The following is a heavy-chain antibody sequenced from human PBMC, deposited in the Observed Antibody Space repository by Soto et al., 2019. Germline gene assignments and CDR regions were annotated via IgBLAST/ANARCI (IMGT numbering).Heavy chain of an antibody. CDR2: ISKDGNSK. Sequence: GGSLRLSCAASGFTFSSYAIHWVRQAPGKGLEWVTIISKDGNSKHYADSVKGRFTISRDNSKNTLFLQMNSLRAEDTAVYYCARDPQGSYCYVDYWGQGTPVTVSS. CDR3: ARDPQGSYCYVDY. D-gene: IGHD3-10*01. V-gene: IGHV3-30-3*01. J-gene: IGHJ4*02. CDR1: GFTFSSYA.